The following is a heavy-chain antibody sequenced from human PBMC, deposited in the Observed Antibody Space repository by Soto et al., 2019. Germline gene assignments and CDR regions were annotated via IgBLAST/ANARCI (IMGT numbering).Heavy chain of an antibody. CDR1: GASIDSSDW. CDR2: IFHGGNI. CDR3: ASGGLRLNFFGGDYYYYGMDV. Sequence: SETLSLTCAVSGASIDSSDWWNWVRQTPEKGLEWIGEIFHGGNINYNPSLKSRATISVDTSKNQLSLELSSVTAADTAVYYCASGGLRLNFFGGDYYYYGMDVWGQGTTVTVSS. J-gene: IGHJ6*02. D-gene: IGHD5-12*01. V-gene: IGHV4-4*02.